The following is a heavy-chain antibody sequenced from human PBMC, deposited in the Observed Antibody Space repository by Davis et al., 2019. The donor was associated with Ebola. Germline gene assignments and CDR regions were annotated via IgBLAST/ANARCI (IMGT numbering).Heavy chain of an antibody. J-gene: IGHJ4*02. D-gene: IGHD5-12*01. CDR2: IYYSGST. CDR3: ARLNGYDLAFDY. V-gene: IGHV4-39*01. CDR1: GGSIRTSSYY. Sequence: SETLSLTCTVSGGSIRTSSYYWGWIRQPPGLGLEWIGNIYYSGSTYYNPSLMSRVTMSVDTSKNQFSLRLNSVTASDTAGYYCARLNGYDLAFDYWGQGALVTVSS.